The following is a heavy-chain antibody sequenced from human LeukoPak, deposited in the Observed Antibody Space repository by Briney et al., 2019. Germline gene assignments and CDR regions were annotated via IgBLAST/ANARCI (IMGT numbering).Heavy chain of an antibody. Sequence: GGSLRLSCAASGFTFSSYEMNWVRQAPGKGLEWVSYISSSGSSIYYVDSVKGRFTISRDNSKNTLYLQMNSLRAEDTAVYYCARDSRGYVPFPGDYWGQGTLVTVSS. CDR2: ISSSGSSI. CDR3: ARDSRGYVPFPGDY. J-gene: IGHJ4*02. V-gene: IGHV3-48*03. CDR1: GFTFSSYE. D-gene: IGHD5-12*01.